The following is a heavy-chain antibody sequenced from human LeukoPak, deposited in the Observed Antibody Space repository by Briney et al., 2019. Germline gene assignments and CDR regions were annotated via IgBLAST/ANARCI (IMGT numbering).Heavy chain of an antibody. D-gene: IGHD3-3*01. J-gene: IGHJ3*01. CDR2: ISSSGSTI. V-gene: IGHV3-48*03. CDR1: GFTFSSYE. Sequence: PGGSLRLSCAASGFTFSSYEMNWVRQAPGKGLEWVSYISSSGSTIYYADSVKGRFTISRDNAKNSLYLQMNSLRADDSAVYFCASLVGGYYPPVEAFDVWGQGTMVTVSS. CDR3: ASLVGGYYPPVEAFDV.